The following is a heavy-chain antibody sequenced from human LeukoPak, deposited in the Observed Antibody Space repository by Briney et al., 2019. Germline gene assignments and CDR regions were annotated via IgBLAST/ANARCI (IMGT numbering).Heavy chain of an antibody. CDR3: ARAEDNNSPLDH. Sequence: GVTVTLSCAASSFTFSSYYMKWDRHAPGQGREGGSYISSSRSYIYYAVSVRGRFTISRDNAKKSLYLQMNRLRAEDTAVYYCARAEDNNSPLDHWGQGTLVTVPS. V-gene: IGHV3-21*01. D-gene: IGHD2/OR15-2a*01. CDR2: ISSSRSYI. J-gene: IGHJ4*02. CDR1: SFTFSSYY.